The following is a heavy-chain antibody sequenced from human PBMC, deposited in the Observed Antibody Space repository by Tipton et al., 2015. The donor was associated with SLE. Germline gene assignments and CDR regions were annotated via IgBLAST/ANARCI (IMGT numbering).Heavy chain of an antibody. CDR3: LPGVSMGV. Sequence: SLRLSCAASGFTFDNYAMGWVRQAPGKGLEWVSVISGSGGSIYFPDSVKGRFTISRDNSKNTLYLQMNSLRADDTAVYYCLPGVSMGVWGQGTLVTVSP. CDR2: ISGSGGSI. V-gene: IGHV3-23*01. CDR1: GFTFDNYA. D-gene: IGHD3-16*01. J-gene: IGHJ4*02.